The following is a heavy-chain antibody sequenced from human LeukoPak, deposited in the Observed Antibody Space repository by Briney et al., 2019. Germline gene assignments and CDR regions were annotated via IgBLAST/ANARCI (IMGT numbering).Heavy chain of an antibody. J-gene: IGHJ4*02. V-gene: IGHV3-33*08. CDR3: AREKRAVAGTFDY. CDR1: GFTFSSYA. CDR2: IWYDGSNK. D-gene: IGHD6-19*01. Sequence: PGRSLRLSCAASGFTFSSYAMHWVRQAPGKGLEWVAVIWYDGSNKYYADSVKGRFTISRDNSKNTLYLQMNSLRAEDTAVYYCAREKRAVAGTFDYWGQGTLVTVSS.